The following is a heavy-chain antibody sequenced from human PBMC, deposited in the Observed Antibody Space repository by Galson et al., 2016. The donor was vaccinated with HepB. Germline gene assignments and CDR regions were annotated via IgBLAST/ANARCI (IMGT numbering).Heavy chain of an antibody. Sequence: SLRLSCAASGFTFSSYGMNWVRQAPGKGLEWVANIKQDGSETYYVDSGKGRFTISRDNVKHSLYLQMNSLRAEDTAVYYCARPPTGDFWSGFYTYWGQGTLVTVSS. CDR3: ARPPTGDFWSGFYTY. V-gene: IGHV3-7*05. CDR2: IKQDGSET. J-gene: IGHJ4*02. D-gene: IGHD3-3*01. CDR1: GFTFSSYG.